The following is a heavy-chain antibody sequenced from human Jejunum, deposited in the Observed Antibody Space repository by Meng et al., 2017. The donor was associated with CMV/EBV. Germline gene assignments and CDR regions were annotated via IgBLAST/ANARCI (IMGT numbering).Heavy chain of an antibody. V-gene: IGHV3-11*01. Sequence: LAGAASGFHFGAYYMPWVRQAPGKGLEWVSYITGSGDIIYYADSVKGRFTISRDNAKSSLYLEINSLRAEDTAVYYCARGNYGFDYWGQGTLVTVSS. CDR3: ARGNYGFDY. CDR2: ITGSGDII. J-gene: IGHJ4*02. CDR1: GFHFGAYY. D-gene: IGHD4-17*01.